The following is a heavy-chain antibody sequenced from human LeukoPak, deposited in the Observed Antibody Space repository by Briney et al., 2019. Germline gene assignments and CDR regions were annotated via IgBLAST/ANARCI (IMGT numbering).Heavy chain of an antibody. J-gene: IGHJ5*02. CDR3: ATLIGYSNWFDP. CDR1: GCSINSNY. V-gene: IGHV4-59*01. Sequence: PSETLSLTCTVSGCSINSNYWSWIRQPPGKGLEWIGYIYYSGSTKYNPSLKSRVTISVDGSKNQFSLKLSSVTAADTAVYYCATLIGYSNWFDPWGQGTLVTVSS. D-gene: IGHD1-26*01. CDR2: IYYSGST.